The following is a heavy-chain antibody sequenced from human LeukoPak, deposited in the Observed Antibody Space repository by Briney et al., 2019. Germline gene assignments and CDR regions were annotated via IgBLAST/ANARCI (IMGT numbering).Heavy chain of an antibody. D-gene: IGHD3-10*01. CDR1: GFTVSSNY. CDR3: ASPVFGGLATRGAFDY. CDR2: IYSGGST. J-gene: IGHJ4*02. V-gene: IGHV3-53*01. Sequence: GGSLRLSCAASGFTVSSNYMSWVRQAPGKGLEWVSVIYSGGSTYYADSVKGRFTISRDNSKNTLYLQMNSLRADDTAVYYCASPVFGGLATRGAFDYWGQGTLVTVSS.